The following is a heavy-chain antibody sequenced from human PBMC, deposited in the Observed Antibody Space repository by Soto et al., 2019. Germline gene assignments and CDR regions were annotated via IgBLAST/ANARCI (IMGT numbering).Heavy chain of an antibody. CDR2: INPSGGST. J-gene: IGHJ2*01. CDR1: GYTFTRYY. CDR3: AREAGAYCGGDCYSPWYCDL. D-gene: IGHD2-21*02. Sequence: SVKVSCKASGYTFTRYYMHCVVQAPVQWLDGMGIINPSGGSTSYAQKFQGRVTMTRDTSTSTVYMELSSLRSEDRAVYYCAREAGAYCGGDCYSPWYCDLWGRGTLVT. V-gene: IGHV1-46*01.